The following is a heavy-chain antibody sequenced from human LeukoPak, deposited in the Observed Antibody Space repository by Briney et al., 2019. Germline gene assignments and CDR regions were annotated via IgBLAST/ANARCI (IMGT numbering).Heavy chain of an antibody. D-gene: IGHD6-13*01. V-gene: IGHV3-30*18. J-gene: IGHJ3*02. CDR1: GITFSVAW. CDR2: ISYDGSNK. CDR3: AKERGSSWSSDAFDI. Sequence: GGSLRLSCAASGITFSVAWLSWVRQAPGKGLEWVAVISYDGSNKYYADSVKGRFTISRDNSKNTLYLQMNSLRAEDTAVYYCAKERGSSWSSDAFDIWGQGTMVTVSS.